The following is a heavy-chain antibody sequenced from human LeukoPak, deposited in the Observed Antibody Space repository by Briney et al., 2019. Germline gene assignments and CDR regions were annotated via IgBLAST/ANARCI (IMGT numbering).Heavy chain of an antibody. CDR1: GGSFSGYY. CDR2: INHSGST. D-gene: IGHD3-10*01. J-gene: IGHJ4*02. V-gene: IGHV4-34*01. Sequence: SGTLSLTCAVYGGSFSGYYWSWIRQPPGKGLEWIGEINHSGSTNYNPSLKSRVTISVDTSKNQFSLKLSSVTAADTAVYYCASRGGSGSYLATSDYWGQGTLVTVSS. CDR3: ASRGGSGSYLATSDY.